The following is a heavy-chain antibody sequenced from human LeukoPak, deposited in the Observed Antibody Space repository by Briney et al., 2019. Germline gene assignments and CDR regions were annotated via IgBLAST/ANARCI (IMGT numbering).Heavy chain of an antibody. V-gene: IGHV3-74*01. CDR1: GFTFSSYW. CDR2: INSDGSST. CDR3: ARVQGHPPNGLDI. J-gene: IGHJ3*02. D-gene: IGHD2-8*01. Sequence: GGSLRLSCAASGFTFSSYWMHWVRQAPGKGLVWVSRINSDGSSTSYADSVKGRFTISRDNAKNTLYLQMSSLRADDTAVYYCARVQGHPPNGLDIWGQGTMVTVSS.